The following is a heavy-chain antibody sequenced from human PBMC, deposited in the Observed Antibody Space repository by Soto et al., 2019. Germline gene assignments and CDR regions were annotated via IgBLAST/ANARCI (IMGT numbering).Heavy chain of an antibody. CDR3: ASSVDYWYFDL. Sequence: EVQLVESGGGLVQPGGSLRLSCAASGFTVSSNYMSWVRQAPGKGLEWVSVIYSGGTTYYADSVKGRFTISRDNSKNTLYLQMNRLRAEDTAVYYCASSVDYWYFDLSGRGTLVTVSS. CDR1: GFTVSSNY. CDR2: IYSGGTT. J-gene: IGHJ2*01. V-gene: IGHV3-66*01. D-gene: IGHD5-12*01.